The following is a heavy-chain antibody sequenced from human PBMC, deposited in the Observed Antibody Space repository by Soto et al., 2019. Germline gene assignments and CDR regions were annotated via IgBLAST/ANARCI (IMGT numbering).Heavy chain of an antibody. V-gene: IGHV4-59*08. CDR2: IYYSGST. D-gene: IGHD6-13*01. J-gene: IGHJ5*02. CDR3: ARHSSLKSRSSGYSSSWPTRHTRTWFDP. CDR1: GGSISSYY. Sequence: PSETLSLTCTVSGGSISSYYWSWIRQPPGKGLEWIGYIYYSGSTNYNPSLKSRVTISVDTSKNQFSLKLSSVTAADTAVYYCARHSSLKSRSSGYSSSWPTRHTRTWFDPWGQGTLVTVSS.